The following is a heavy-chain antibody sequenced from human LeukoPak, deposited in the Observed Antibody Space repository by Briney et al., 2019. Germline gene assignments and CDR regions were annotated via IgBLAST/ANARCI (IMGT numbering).Heavy chain of an antibody. CDR1: GFTFSSYA. CDR2: ISGSGGST. V-gene: IGHV3-23*01. D-gene: IGHD6-19*01. J-gene: IGHJ4*02. Sequence: HPGGSLRLSCAASGFTFSSYAMSWVRQAPGKVLEWVSAISGSGGSTYYADSVKGRFTISRDNSKNTLYLQMNSLRAEDTAVYYCAKEGSGWSGVDYWGQGTLVTVSS. CDR3: AKEGSGWSGVDY.